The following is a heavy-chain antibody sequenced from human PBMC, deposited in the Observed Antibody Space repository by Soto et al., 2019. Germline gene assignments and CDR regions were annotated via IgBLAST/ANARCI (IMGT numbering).Heavy chain of an antibody. CDR1: GGSISSSSYY. J-gene: IGHJ4*02. V-gene: IGHV4-39*01. D-gene: IGHD6-19*01. Sequence: TSETLSLTCTVSGGSISSSSYYWGWIRQPPGKGLEWIGSIYYSGSTYYNPSLKSRVTISVDTSKNQFSLKLSSVTAADTAVYYCARRCGSGWLFDYWGQGTLVTVSS. CDR2: IYYSGST. CDR3: ARRCGSGWLFDY.